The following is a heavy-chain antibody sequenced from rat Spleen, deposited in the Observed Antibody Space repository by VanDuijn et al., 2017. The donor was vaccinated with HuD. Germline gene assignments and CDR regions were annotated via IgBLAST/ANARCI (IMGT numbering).Heavy chain of an antibody. CDR3: ARHNSGYVMDA. V-gene: IGHV5-19*01. J-gene: IGHJ4*01. Sequence: EVQLVESGGGLVQPGRSLKLSCAASGFTFSDYAMNWIRQAPTKGLEWVASISPSGGGPHYRDSVKGRFTISRDNAKSTLYLQMDSLRSEDTATYYCARHNSGYVMDAWGQGASVTVSS. D-gene: IGHD4-3*01. CDR2: ISPSGGGP. CDR1: GFTFSDYA.